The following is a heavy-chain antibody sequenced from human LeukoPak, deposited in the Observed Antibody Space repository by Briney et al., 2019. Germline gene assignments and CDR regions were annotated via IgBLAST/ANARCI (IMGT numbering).Heavy chain of an antibody. Sequence: GSLRLSCAASGFTFSNSMNWVRQAPGKGLEWIGSMYHSGSTYYNPSLKSRVTMSADTSKNQFSLKLSSVTAADTAVYYCARVLDYYGSGSRDFDYWGQGILVTVSS. CDR2: MYHSGST. V-gene: IGHV4-38-2*01. D-gene: IGHD3-10*01. J-gene: IGHJ4*02. CDR1: GFTFSNSMN. CDR3: ARVLDYYGSGSRDFDY.